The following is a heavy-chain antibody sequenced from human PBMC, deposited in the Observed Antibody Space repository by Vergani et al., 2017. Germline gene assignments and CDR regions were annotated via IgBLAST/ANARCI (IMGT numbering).Heavy chain of an antibody. J-gene: IGHJ2*01. Sequence: EVQLLESGGGLVQPGGSLRLSCAASGFTFSSYAMSWVRQAPGKGLEWVSAISGSGGSTYYADSVKGRFTISRDNAKNSLYLQMNSLRAEDTALYYGVKDIASSGTYWYFDLWGRGTLVTVSS. CDR3: VKDIASSGTYWYFDL. V-gene: IGHV3-23*01. CDR1: GFTFSSYA. CDR2: ISGSGGST. D-gene: IGHD6-13*01.